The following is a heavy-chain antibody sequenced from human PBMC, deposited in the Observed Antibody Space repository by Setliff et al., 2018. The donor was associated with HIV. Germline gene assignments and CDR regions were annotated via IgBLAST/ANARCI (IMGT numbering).Heavy chain of an antibody. J-gene: IGHJ1*01. CDR3: ARGDTVVVSAAIRFEL. V-gene: IGHV1-2*06. Sequence: ASVKVSSKASGYTFTGYYIHWVRQAPGEGLEWMGRINPNSGGTNYAQKFQGRVSVTGDTSISTAYMELSRLRSDDTAIYYCARGDTVVVSAAIRFELWGQGTLVTVSS. CDR1: GYTFTGYY. D-gene: IGHD2-2*02. CDR2: INPNSGGT.